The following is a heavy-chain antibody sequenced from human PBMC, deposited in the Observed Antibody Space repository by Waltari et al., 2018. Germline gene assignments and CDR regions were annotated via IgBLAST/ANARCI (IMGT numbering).Heavy chain of an antibody. CDR2: ISVSGGST. D-gene: IGHD4-17*01. CDR3: ASFTVSRYYFDY. V-gene: IGHV3-23*01. Sequence: EVQLLESGGGLVQPGGSLRLSCAASGFTFSSYAMRWVRQAPGKGLEWVSAISVSGGSTYYADSVKGRFTISRDNSKNTLYLQMNSRRAEDTAVYYCASFTVSRYYFDYWGQGTLVTVSS. J-gene: IGHJ4*02. CDR1: GFTFSSYA.